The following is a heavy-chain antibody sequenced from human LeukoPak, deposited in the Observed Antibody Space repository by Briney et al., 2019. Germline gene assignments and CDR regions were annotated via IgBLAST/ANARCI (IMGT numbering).Heavy chain of an antibody. V-gene: IGHV3-48*03. CDR2: ISSSGSTI. D-gene: IGHD3-3*01. J-gene: IGHJ3*02. CDR3: AASLPPISFYI. CDR1: GFTFSSYE. Sequence: PGGSLRLSCAASGFTFSSYEMNWVRQAPGKGLEWVSYISSSGSTIYYADSVKGRFTISRDNAKNSLYLQMNSLRAEYTSVYYCAASLPPISFYIWGRETMVTVSS.